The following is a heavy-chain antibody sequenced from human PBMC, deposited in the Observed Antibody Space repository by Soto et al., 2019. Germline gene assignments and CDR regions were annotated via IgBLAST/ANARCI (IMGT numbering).Heavy chain of an antibody. CDR1: GFTFSDYY. CDR2: ISSSRSYT. D-gene: IGHD5-12*01. J-gene: IGHJ6*02. V-gene: IGHV3-11*06. CDR3: ARGHMVATIFYGMDV. Sequence: GSLRLSFAASGFTFSDYYMSWIRQAPGKGLEWVSYISSSRSYTNYADSVKGRFTISRDNAKNSLYLQMNSLRAEDTAVYYCARGHMVATIFYGMDVWGQGTTVTVSS.